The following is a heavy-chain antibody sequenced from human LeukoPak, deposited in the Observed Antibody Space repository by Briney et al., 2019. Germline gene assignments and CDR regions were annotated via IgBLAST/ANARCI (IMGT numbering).Heavy chain of an antibody. D-gene: IGHD6-19*01. Sequence: GSVKVSCKASGYAFTGYYMHWVRQAPGQGLEWMGWINPNSGGPNFAQKFQGRVTMTRETSISTAYMELSRLKSGDTAVYYCARGADSSGWYDYWGQGTLVTVSS. CDR3: ARGADSSGWYDY. CDR2: INPNSGGP. CDR1: GYAFTGYY. J-gene: IGHJ4*02. V-gene: IGHV1-2*02.